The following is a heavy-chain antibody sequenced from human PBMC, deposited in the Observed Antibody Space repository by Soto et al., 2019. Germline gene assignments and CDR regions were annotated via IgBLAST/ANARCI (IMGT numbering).Heavy chain of an antibody. D-gene: IGHD3-9*01. V-gene: IGHV1-69*13. CDR1: GGTFSSYA. CDR2: IIPIFGTA. Sequence: VKVSCKASGGTFSSYAISWVRQAPGQGLEWMGGIIPIFGTANYAQKFQGRVTITADESTSTAYMELSSLRSEDTAVYYCARDGNYDILTGYYYYYGMDVWGQGTTVTVSS. J-gene: IGHJ6*02. CDR3: ARDGNYDILTGYYYYYGMDV.